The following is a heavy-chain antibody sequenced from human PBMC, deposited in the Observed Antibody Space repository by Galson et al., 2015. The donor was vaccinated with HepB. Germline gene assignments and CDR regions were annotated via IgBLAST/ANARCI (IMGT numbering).Heavy chain of an antibody. V-gene: IGHV3-21*01. CDR2: ISSSSSYI. J-gene: IGHJ4*02. CDR1: GFTFSSYS. D-gene: IGHD5-12*01. CDR3: AKGLIVAYYFDY. Sequence: SLRLSCAASGFTFSSYSMNWVRQAPGKGLEWVSSISSSSSYIYYADSVKGRFTISRDNAKNSLYLQMNSLRAEDTAVYYCAKGLIVAYYFDYWGQGTLVTVSS.